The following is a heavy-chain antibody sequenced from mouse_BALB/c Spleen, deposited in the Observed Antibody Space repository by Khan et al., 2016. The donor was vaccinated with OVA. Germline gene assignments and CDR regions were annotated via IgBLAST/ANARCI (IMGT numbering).Heavy chain of an antibody. J-gene: IGHJ2*01. CDR3: ARDGSRYNYAMDY. D-gene: IGHD1-3*01. CDR1: GYSITSDYA. CDR2: ISYSGST. V-gene: IGHV3-2*02. Sequence: EVQLQESGPGLVKPSQSLSLTCTVTGYSITSDYAWNWIRQFPGNKLELMGYISYSGSTNYNPSLKSRISITRDTSTNQFFLQLNSVTTEDTATYYCARDGSRYNYAMDYWGQGTPLTVSS.